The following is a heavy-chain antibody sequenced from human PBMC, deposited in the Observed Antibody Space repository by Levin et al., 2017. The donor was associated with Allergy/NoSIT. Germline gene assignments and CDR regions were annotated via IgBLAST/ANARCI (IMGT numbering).Heavy chain of an antibody. V-gene: IGHV3-21*06. CDR2: ISSRSSNI. J-gene: IGHJ4*02. CDR1: GFTFNTYG. Sequence: GESLKISCAVAGFTFNTYGMNWVRQAPGKGLEWVSSISSRSSNIYYADSLKGRFTISRDNVKNSLYLQMNSLRAEDTAIYFCARAGDISGSQKYYLDHWGQGTLVIVSS. CDR3: ARAGDISGSQKYYLDH. D-gene: IGHD3-22*01.